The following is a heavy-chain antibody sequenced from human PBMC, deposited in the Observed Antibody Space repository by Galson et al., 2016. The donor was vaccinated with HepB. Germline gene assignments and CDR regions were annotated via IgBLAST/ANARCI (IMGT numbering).Heavy chain of an antibody. D-gene: IGHD3-9*01. CDR1: GDSISSSHW. Sequence: SETLSLTCALSGDSISSSHWWSWVRQPPGKGLEWIGEIYHSGNTNYAPSLKSRVTISVDTSKNHFSLKVNSVAAADTAVYYCARMNYDVLTGYYDSFDIWGQGKMVTVSS. J-gene: IGHJ3*02. CDR3: ARMNYDVLTGYYDSFDI. CDR2: IYHSGNT. V-gene: IGHV4-4*02.